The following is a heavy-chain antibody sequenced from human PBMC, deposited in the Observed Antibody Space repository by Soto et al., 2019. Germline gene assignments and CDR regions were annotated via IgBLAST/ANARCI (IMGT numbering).Heavy chain of an antibody. Sequence: QVQLVQSGAEVKKPGSSVKVSCKASGGTFSSYTISWVRQAXGXXXXXMGRIIPILGIANYAQKFQGRVTITADKXXSTXXXXXXXXXXXXXXXXXXXXXXXXXEDYNWFDPWGQGTLVTVSS. V-gene: IGHV1-69*02. CDR1: GGTFSSYT. CDR2: IIPILGIA. CDR3: XXXXXXXEDYNWFDP. J-gene: IGHJ5*02.